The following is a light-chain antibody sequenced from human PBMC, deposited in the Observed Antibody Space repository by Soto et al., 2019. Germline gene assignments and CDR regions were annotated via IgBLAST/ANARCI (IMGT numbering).Light chain of an antibody. V-gene: IGKV3-20*01. CDR2: GAS. CDR1: QSVSSNY. J-gene: IGKJ1*01. Sequence: EIVLTQSPGTLSLSPGDRATLSCRASQSVSSNYLAWYQQKPGQAPRLLIYGASSKATGIPDRFSGSRSGTDFPLIMSRREPEDFAVYYCHLCGCSFPWTFGQGPKVEMK. CDR3: HLCGCSFPWT.